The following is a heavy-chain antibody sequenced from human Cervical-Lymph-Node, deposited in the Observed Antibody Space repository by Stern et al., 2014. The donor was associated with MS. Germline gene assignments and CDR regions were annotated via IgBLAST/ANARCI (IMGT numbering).Heavy chain of an antibody. CDR2: ISSTSSNI. CDR1: GFNIVTYS. Sequence: EVQLVESGGGLVKPGGSLTLSCAASGFNIVTYSMHWVRQAQGKGLEWVSFISSTSSNIKYADAVRGRFTISRDNAKNSLFLHMSGLRVEDTAVYYCASTSGWFDSWGQGIQVTVSS. V-gene: IGHV3-21*01. J-gene: IGHJ5*01. CDR3: ASTSGWFDS.